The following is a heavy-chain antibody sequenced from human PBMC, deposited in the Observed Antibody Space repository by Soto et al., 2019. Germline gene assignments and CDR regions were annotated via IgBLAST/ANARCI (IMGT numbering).Heavy chain of an antibody. D-gene: IGHD1-26*01. J-gene: IGHJ5*02. CDR1: GGSISSYY. V-gene: IGHV4-4*07. CDR3: ARDLLIVGATGWFDP. Sequence: SETLSLTCTVSGGSISSYYWSWIRQPAGKGLEWIGRIYTSGSTNYNPSLKSRVTMSVDTSKNQFSLKLSSVTAADTAVYYCARDLLIVGATGWFDPWRQGTLVTVSS. CDR2: IYTSGST.